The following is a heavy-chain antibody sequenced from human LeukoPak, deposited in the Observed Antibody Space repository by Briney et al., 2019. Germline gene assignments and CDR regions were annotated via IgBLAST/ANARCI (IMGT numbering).Heavy chain of an antibody. V-gene: IGHV3-9*03. Sequence: GGSLRLSCAASGFTFDDYAMHWVRQAPGKGLEWVSGISWNSGSIGYADSVKGRFTISRDNAKNSLYLQMNSLRAEDMALYYCAKAKYSSSWYESWFDPWGQGTLVTVSS. D-gene: IGHD6-13*01. CDR1: GFTFDDYA. CDR3: AKAKYSSSWYESWFDP. CDR2: ISWNSGSI. J-gene: IGHJ5*02.